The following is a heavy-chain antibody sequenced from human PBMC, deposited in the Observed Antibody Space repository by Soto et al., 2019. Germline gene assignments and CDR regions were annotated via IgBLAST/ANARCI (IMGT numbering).Heavy chain of an antibody. V-gene: IGHV3-23*01. CDR3: AKDGCGGDCYYSYGMDV. CDR1: GFTFSNYA. CDR2: ISGSGGGT. D-gene: IGHD2-21*02. J-gene: IGHJ6*02. Sequence: EVQLLESGGGLVQPGGSLRLSCAASGFTFSNYAMSWVRQAPGMRLEWVSDISGSGGGTYYADSVKGRFTISRDNSKNTLYLQMNSLRAEDTAVYYCAKDGCGGDCYYSYGMDVWGQGTTVTDSS.